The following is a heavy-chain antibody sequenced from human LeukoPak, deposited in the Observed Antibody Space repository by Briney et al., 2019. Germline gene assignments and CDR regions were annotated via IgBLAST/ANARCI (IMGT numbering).Heavy chain of an antibody. D-gene: IGHD3-22*01. CDR1: GFTFSNYA. CDR3: AKDGNYFDSSGYSLDH. Sequence: GGSLRLSCAASGFTFSNYAMSWVRQAPGKGLEWVSGISDSDGSTYYADPVKGRFTISRDNSKNTLYLQMNSLRGEDTAVYYCAKDGNYFDSSGYSLDHWGQGTLVTVSS. CDR2: ISDSDGST. J-gene: IGHJ4*02. V-gene: IGHV3-23*01.